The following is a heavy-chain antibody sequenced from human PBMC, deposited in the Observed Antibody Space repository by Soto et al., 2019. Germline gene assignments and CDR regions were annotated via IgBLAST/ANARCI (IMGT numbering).Heavy chain of an antibody. CDR3: ARAPHYGSGSYYPYYFAY. D-gene: IGHD3-10*01. CDR2: IYYSGST. V-gene: IGHV4-31*03. Sequence: QVQLQESGPGLVKPSQTLSLTCTVSGGSISSGGYYWSWIRQHPGKGLEWIGYIYYSGSTYYNPSRKSRVTISLDTSKNQFSLQLRSVTAADTAVYYCARAPHYGSGSYYPYYFAYWGQGTLVTVSS. CDR1: GGSISSGGYY. J-gene: IGHJ4*02.